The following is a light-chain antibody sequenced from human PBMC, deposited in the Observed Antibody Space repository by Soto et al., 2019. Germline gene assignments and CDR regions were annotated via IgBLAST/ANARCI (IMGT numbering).Light chain of an antibody. CDR3: QQYNNSYT. Sequence: DIQMTQSPSTLSASVGDRVTITCRASPTINNRLAWYQHTAGTVPKLLIYAASTLASGVPSRFSGSGSGTEFTRTINRLQPEDFTTYYCQQYNNSYTFGQGTKLDIK. CDR2: AAS. V-gene: IGKV1-5*01. CDR1: PTINNR. J-gene: IGKJ2*01.